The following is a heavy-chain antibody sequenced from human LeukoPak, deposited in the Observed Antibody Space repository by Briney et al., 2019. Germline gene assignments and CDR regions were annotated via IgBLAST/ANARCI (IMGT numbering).Heavy chain of an antibody. D-gene: IGHD4-17*01. Sequence: ASVQVSCKASGYTFTNYGFNWVRQAPGQGLEWMGWISPKNSNTNYAQILRGRVTMTTDTSRSTAYMELRSLRSDDTAVYYCARVGVRIVDDYGDYEASGYYYYYYMDVWGKGTTVTISS. CDR1: GYTFTNYG. CDR2: ISPKNSNT. V-gene: IGHV1-18*04. J-gene: IGHJ6*03. CDR3: ARVGVRIVDDYGDYEASGYYYYYYMDV.